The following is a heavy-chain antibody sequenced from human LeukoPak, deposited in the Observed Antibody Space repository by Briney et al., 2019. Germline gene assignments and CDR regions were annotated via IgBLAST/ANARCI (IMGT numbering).Heavy chain of an antibody. Sequence: SETLSLTCTVSGGSISSYYWSWIRQPAGKGLEWIGRIYTSGSTNYNPSLKSRVTISVDTSKNQFSLRRSSVTAADTAVYYCAREVTMVRGDPAFDIWGQGTMVTVSS. V-gene: IGHV4-4*07. CDR3: AREVTMVRGDPAFDI. CDR2: IYTSGST. D-gene: IGHD3-10*01. CDR1: GGSISSYY. J-gene: IGHJ3*02.